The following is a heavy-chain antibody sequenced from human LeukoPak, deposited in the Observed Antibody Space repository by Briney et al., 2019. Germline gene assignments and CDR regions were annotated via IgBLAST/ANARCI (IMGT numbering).Heavy chain of an antibody. D-gene: IGHD5-24*01. Sequence: SETLSLTCTVSGGSISSYYWSWIRQPPGKGLEWIGYIYYSGSTKYNPSLKSRVTISVDTSKNQFSLRLSSVTAADTAVYYCARYPFDGYNYYFDYWGQGALVTVSS. CDR1: GGSISSYY. CDR3: ARYPFDGYNYYFDY. CDR2: IYYSGST. J-gene: IGHJ4*02. V-gene: IGHV4-59*01.